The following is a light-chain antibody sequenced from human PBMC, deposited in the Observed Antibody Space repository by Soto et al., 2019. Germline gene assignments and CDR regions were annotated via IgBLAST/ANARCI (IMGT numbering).Light chain of an antibody. J-gene: IGLJ3*02. CDR1: SSNLGAGYD. V-gene: IGLV1-40*01. CDR2: GNR. Sequence: QSVLTQPPSVSGAPGQRVTISCTGNSSNLGAGYDVHWYQQLPGAAPKLVIFGNRNRPSGVPERFSGSKSGTSAPLAIAGVEAEDEADYYCQAYDYSLTASVFGGGTKLTVL. CDR3: QAYDYSLTASV.